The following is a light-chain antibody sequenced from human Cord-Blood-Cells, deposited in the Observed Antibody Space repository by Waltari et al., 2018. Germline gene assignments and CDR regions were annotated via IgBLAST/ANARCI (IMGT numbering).Light chain of an antibody. J-gene: IGKJ5*01. CDR1: QSLLHSNGYNY. V-gene: IGKV2-28*01. CDR2: LGS. CDR3: MQALQTPH. Sequence: DIVMTQSPLSLPVTPGEPASISCRSSQSLLHSNGYNYLDWYLQKPGQSPQLLIYLGSNRASGVPDRFSGSGSGTDFTLKIIRVEAEDVGVYYCMQALQTPHFGQWTRMEIK.